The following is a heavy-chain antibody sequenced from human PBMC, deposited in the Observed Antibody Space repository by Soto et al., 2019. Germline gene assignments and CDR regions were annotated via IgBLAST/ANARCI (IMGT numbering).Heavy chain of an antibody. V-gene: IGHV4-28*01. D-gene: IGHD1-26*01. Sequence: SETLSLTCAVSGYSISSSNWWGWIRQPPGKGLEWIGYIYYSGSTYYNPSLKSRVTMSVDTSKNQFSLKLSSVTAVDTAVYYRARTGGSSDAGVDWFDPWGQGTLVTVSS. CDR1: GYSISSSNW. CDR3: ARTGGSSDAGVDWFDP. J-gene: IGHJ5*02. CDR2: IYYSGST.